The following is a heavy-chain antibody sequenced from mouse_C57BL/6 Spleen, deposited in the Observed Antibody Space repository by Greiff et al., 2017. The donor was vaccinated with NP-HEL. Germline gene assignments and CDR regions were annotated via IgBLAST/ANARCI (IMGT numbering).Heavy chain of an antibody. V-gene: IGHV5-4*03. CDR1: GFTFSSYA. CDR2: ISDGGSYT. Sequence: EVKVVESGGGLVKPGGSLKLSCAASGFTFSSYAMSWVRQTPEKRLEWVATISDGGSYTYYPDNVKGRFTFSRDNAKNNLYLQMSHLKSEDTAMYYCARGPYYGSSHWWFDVWGKGTTVTVSS. J-gene: IGHJ1*03. CDR3: ARGPYYGSSHWWFDV. D-gene: IGHD1-1*01.